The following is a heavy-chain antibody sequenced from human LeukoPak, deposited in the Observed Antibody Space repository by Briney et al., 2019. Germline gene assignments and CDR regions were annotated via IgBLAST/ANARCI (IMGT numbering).Heavy chain of an antibody. V-gene: IGHV3-23*01. CDR3: AKAAPSVVVPAAISFLFDY. Sequence: GGSLRLSCAASGFTFSSYAMSWVRQAPRKGPEWVSAISGSGGSTYYADSVKGRFTISRDNSKNTLYLQMNSLRAEDTAVYYCAKAAPSVVVPAAISFLFDYWGQGTLVTVSS. J-gene: IGHJ4*02. D-gene: IGHD2-2*01. CDR1: GFTFSSYA. CDR2: ISGSGGST.